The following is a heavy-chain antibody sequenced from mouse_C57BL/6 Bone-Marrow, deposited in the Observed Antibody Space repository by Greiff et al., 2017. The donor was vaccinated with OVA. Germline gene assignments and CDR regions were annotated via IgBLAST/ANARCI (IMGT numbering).Heavy chain of an antibody. D-gene: IGHD1-1*01. CDR3: TGSSYYYGSRAY. V-gene: IGHV6-3*01. CDR1: GFTFSNYW. Sequence: DVMLVESGGGLVQPGGSMKLSCVASGFTFSNYWMNWVRQSPEKGLEWVAQIRLKSDNYATHYAESVKGRFTISRDDSKSSVYLQMNNLRAEDTGIYYCTGSSYYYGSRAYWGQGTLVTVSA. J-gene: IGHJ3*01. CDR2: IRLKSDNYAT.